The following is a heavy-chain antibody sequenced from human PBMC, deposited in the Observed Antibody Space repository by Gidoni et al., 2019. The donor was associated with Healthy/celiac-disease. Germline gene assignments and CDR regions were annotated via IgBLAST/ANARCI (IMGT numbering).Heavy chain of an antibody. Sequence: QVQLQESGPGLVKPSQTLSLTCTVSGGSISSGSYYWSWIRQPAGKRLEWIGRIYTSGSPNYNPSLKSRVTISVDTSKNQCSLKLSSVTAADTAVYYCARGYSSGWYYWGQRTLVTVSS. V-gene: IGHV4-61*02. CDR3: ARGYSSGWYY. J-gene: IGHJ4*02. D-gene: IGHD6-19*01. CDR2: IYTSGSP. CDR1: GGSISSGSYY.